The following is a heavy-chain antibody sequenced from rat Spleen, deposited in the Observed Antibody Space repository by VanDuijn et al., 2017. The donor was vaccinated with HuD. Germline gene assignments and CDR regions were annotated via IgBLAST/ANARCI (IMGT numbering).Heavy chain of an antibody. CDR1: GFTFSSFA. D-gene: IGHD1-3*01. V-gene: IGHV5-29*01. CDR3: AKDHSYGSYFDY. CDR2: ITSGGSNT. Sequence: EVQLVETGGGLVQPGKSLKLSCVASGFTFSSFAMAWVRQAPKKGLEWVATITSGGSNTYYPDSVKGRFTISRDNAKSTLYLQMDSLRSEDTATYYCAKDHSYGSYFDYWGQGVMVTVSS. J-gene: IGHJ2*01.